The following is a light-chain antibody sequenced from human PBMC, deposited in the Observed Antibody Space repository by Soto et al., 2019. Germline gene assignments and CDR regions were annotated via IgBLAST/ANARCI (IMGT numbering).Light chain of an antibody. V-gene: IGKV3-11*01. CDR1: QSVSGD. J-gene: IGKJ1*01. Sequence: EIVLTQSPATLSLSPGQRATPSCRASQSVSGDLAWFQQKPGQAPRLLIYDTYNGATGLPARFSGSGSGTDFTLTISSLEPEDFAVYYCQQRSTWPWTFGQGTKVEIK. CDR2: DTY. CDR3: QQRSTWPWT.